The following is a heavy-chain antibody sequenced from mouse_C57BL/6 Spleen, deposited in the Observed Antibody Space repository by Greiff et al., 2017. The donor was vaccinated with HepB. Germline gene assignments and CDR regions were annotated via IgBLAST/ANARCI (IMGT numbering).Heavy chain of an antibody. Sequence: VQLQQSGAELVRPGASVKLSCKASGYTFTDYYINWVKQRPGQGLEWIARIYPGSGNTYYNEKFKGKATLTAEKSSSTAYMQLSSLTSEDSAVYFCARNGPITTVVAPSYYFDYWGQGTTLTVSS. D-gene: IGHD1-1*01. CDR1: GYTFTDYY. J-gene: IGHJ2*01. CDR3: ARNGPITTVVAPSYYFDY. CDR2: IYPGSGNT. V-gene: IGHV1-76*01.